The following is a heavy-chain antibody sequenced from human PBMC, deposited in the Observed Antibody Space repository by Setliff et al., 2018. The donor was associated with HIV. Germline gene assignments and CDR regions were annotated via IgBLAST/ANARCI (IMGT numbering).Heavy chain of an antibody. CDR1: GYTFSGYY. Sequence: GASVKVSCKASGYTFSGYYLHWVRRAPGQGLEWMGWINPNSGATNYAQNFQGRVTMTRDTSISTAYMDLSSLTSDDTAVYYCARDRERGQYSRSAVGGYYYYYMDVWGKGTTVTVSS. CDR2: INPNSGAT. CDR3: ARDRERGQYSRSAVGGYYYYYMDV. V-gene: IGHV1-2*02. J-gene: IGHJ6*03. D-gene: IGHD6-6*01.